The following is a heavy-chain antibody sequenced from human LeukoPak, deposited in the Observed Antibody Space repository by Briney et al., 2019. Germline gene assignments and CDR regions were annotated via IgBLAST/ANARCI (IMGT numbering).Heavy chain of an antibody. Sequence: ASVKVSCKASGYTFTGYYMHWVRQAPGQGLEWMGRINPNSGGTNYAQKFQGRVTMTRDTSISTAYMELSRLRSEDTAVYYCARYYYDSSGYHDAFDIWGQGTMVTVSS. D-gene: IGHD3-22*01. J-gene: IGHJ3*02. CDR1: GYTFTGYY. CDR2: INPNSGGT. V-gene: IGHV1-2*06. CDR3: ARYYYDSSGYHDAFDI.